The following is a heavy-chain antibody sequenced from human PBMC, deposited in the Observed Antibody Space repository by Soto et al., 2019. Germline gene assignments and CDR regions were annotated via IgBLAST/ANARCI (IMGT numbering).Heavy chain of an antibody. CDR2: INPKSGGT. V-gene: IGHV1-2*02. D-gene: IGHD1-26*01. CDR3: ARDLAKGGGSAGFDY. Sequence: QVQLVQSGAEVKKPGASVKVSCKASGDTFTANYIHWVRQAPGQGFERMGWINPKSGGTKFPQKFQGRVTMTRDTSLSTVYMTLTRLTSDDTTVYYCARDLAKGGGSAGFDYWGQGTLVTVSS. CDR1: GDTFTANY. J-gene: IGHJ4*02.